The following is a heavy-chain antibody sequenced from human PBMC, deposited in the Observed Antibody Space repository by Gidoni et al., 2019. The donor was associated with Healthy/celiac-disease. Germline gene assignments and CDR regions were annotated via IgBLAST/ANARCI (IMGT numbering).Heavy chain of an antibody. CDR2: ISYDGSNK. CDR3: AKDQDIVASLADY. CDR1: GFTFSSYG. J-gene: IGHJ4*02. D-gene: IGHD5-12*01. Sequence: QVQLVESGGGVVQPGRSLRLSCAASGFTFSSYGMHWVRQAPGKGLGWVAVISYDGSNKYYADSVKGRFTISRDNSKNTLYLQMNSLRAEDTAVYYCAKDQDIVASLADYWGQGTLVTVSS. V-gene: IGHV3-30*18.